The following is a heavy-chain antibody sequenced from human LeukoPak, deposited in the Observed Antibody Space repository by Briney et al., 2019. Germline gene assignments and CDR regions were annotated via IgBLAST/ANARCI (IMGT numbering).Heavy chain of an antibody. V-gene: IGHV1-18*01. J-gene: IGHJ5*02. D-gene: IGHD2-2*01. CDR1: GYTFTSYG. CDR2: ISAYNGNT. Sequence: GASVKVSCKASGYTFTSYGISWVRQAPGQGLEWMGWISAYNGNTNYAQKLQGRVTMTTDTSTSTAYMELRSLRSDDTAVYYCARDRDCSSTSWYRCFDPWGPGTLVTVSS. CDR3: ARDRDCSSTSWYRCFDP.